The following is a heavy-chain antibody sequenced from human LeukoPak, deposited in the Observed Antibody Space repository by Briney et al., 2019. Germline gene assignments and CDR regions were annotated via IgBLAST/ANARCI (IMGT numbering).Heavy chain of an antibody. CDR2: INHNGNVN. Sequence: GGSLRLSCAASGFTFSSYSMNWVRQAPGEGLEWVASINHNGNVNYYVDSVKGRFTISRDNAKNSLYLQMSNLRAEDTAVYYCAKVEGTSPRDYWGQGTLVTVSS. V-gene: IGHV3-7*03. CDR1: GFTFSSYS. CDR3: AKVEGTSPRDY. D-gene: IGHD1-1*01. J-gene: IGHJ4*02.